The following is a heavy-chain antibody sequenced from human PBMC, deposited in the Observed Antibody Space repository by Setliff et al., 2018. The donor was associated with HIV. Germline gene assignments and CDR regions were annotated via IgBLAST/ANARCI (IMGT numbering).Heavy chain of an antibody. CDR1: GLTFNDYY. Sequence: GGSLRLSCTASGLTFNDYYMAWIRQAPGKGLEWVSYISPSDSEIDYAHSVRGRFTISRDNAKSSLYLQMNSLRAEDTAIYYCASARAYNSRTLFDYWGQGTLVTVSS. J-gene: IGHJ4*02. V-gene: IGHV3-11*01. CDR2: ISPSDSEI. CDR3: ASARAYNSRTLFDY. D-gene: IGHD6-13*01.